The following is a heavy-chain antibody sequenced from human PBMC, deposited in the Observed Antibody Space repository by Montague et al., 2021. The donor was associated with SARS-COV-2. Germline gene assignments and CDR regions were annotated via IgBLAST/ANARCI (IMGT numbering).Heavy chain of an antibody. CDR3: AKDVGLRNSFDY. J-gene: IGHJ4*02. D-gene: IGHD1-26*01. Sequence: SLRLSCAASGFTFSSYDMHWVRQAPGKGLEWVAVISYDGSNKYYADSVKGRFTISRDNSKNTLYLQMSSLRAEDTAVYYCAKDVGLRNSFDYWGQGTLVTVSS. V-gene: IGHV3-30*18. CDR2: ISYDGSNK. CDR1: GFTFSSYD.